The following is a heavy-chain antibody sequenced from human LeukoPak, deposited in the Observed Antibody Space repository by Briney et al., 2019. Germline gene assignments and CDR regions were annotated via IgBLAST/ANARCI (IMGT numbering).Heavy chain of an antibody. J-gene: IGHJ4*02. CDR3: ARETVHY. CDR2: IGRGYGIT. D-gene: IGHD4-17*01. V-gene: IGHV3-48*03. Sequence: GGSLILSCAASGFTFSNYEFNWVRQAPGKGLEWVSYIGRGYGITYYADSVKGRFTVSRDDAKNSVYLQMDSLRAEDTALYYCARETVHYWGQGILVTVSS. CDR1: GFTFSNYE.